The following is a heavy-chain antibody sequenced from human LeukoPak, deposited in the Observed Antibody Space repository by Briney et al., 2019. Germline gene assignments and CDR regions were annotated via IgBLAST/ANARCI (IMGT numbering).Heavy chain of an antibody. J-gene: IGHJ4*02. CDR2: INTDGSGT. V-gene: IGHV3-74*01. CDR3: ARCSSRRSASDY. D-gene: IGHD3-10*02. CDR1: GFTFSSYW. Sequence: GGSLRLSCAASGFTFSSYWMHWVRQAPGKGLVWISRINTDGSGTYYADSLKDRFTISRDNAKSTLYLQMNSLRADDTAVYYCARCSSRRSASDYWGQGTLVTVSS.